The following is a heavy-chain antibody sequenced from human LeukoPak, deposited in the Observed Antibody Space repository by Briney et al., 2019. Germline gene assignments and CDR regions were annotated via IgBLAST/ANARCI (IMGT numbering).Heavy chain of an antibody. CDR2: IYYSGST. V-gene: IGHV4-59*01. Sequence: PSETLSLTCTVSGGSISSYYWSWIRQPPGKGLEWIGYIYYSGSTNYNPSLKSRVTISVDTSKNQFSLKLSSVTAADTAVYYCARGVATVVSNWFDPWGQGTLVTVSS. J-gene: IGHJ5*02. CDR1: GGSISSYY. CDR3: ARGVATVVSNWFDP. D-gene: IGHD4-23*01.